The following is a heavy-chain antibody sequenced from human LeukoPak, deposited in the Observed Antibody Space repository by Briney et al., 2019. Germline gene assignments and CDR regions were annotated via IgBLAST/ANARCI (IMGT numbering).Heavy chain of an antibody. CDR1: GDSISYFY. J-gene: IGHJ4*02. CDR2: ISGSGST. D-gene: IGHD3-9*01. CDR3: VRTGSYVGHFDY. V-gene: IGHV4-4*07. Sequence: PSETLSLTCSVSGDSISYFYWSWIRQAAGKGLEWIGRISGSGSTDYNASLKSRVTMSVDTSKNQFSLKLSSVTAADTAVYYCVRTGSYVGHFDYWGQGTLVSVSS.